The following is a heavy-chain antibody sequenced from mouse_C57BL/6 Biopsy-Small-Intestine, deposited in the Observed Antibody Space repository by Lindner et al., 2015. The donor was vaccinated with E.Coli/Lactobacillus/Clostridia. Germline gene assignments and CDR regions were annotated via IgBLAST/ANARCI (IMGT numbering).Heavy chain of an antibody. CDR3: TRPEGNWFAN. V-gene: IGHV5-17*01. CDR2: ISSGSGTI. Sequence: EVQLQESGGGLVKPGGSLKLSCAASGFTFSDCGMHWVRQAPEKGLEWVAYISSGSGTIHYADTMEGRFTISRDNAKNTLFLQMTSLRSEDTAMYYCTRPEGNWFANWGHGTLVTVSA. CDR1: GFTFSDCG. J-gene: IGHJ3*01. D-gene: IGHD2-1*01.